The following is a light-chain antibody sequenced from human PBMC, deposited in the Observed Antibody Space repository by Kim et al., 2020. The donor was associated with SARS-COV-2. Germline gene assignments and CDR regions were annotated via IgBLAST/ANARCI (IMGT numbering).Light chain of an antibody. V-gene: IGLV3-19*01. CDR1: NLRIYY. J-gene: IGLJ2*01. CDR2: GQN. CDR3: KSRDSSGNLLV. Sequence: SSELTQDPAVSVALGQTVKITCQGDNLRIYYANWYQQKPGQAPVLVMFGQNNRPSGIPDRFSGSSSGNTASLTITGAQAEDEADYYCKSRDSSGNLLVFGGGTQLTVL.